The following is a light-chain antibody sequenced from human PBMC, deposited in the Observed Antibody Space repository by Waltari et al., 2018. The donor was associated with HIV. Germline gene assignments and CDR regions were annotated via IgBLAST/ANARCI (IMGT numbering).Light chain of an antibody. V-gene: IGLV2-14*03. CDR2: DFS. Sequence: QSALTQPPSVSGSPGQSITISCTRSSSDVGDFNFVSWYQHRPGKAPKVMIYDFSYRPSGVSNRFSGSKSANTASLTISGLQAEDEAVYYCCSYTSSDTLWVFGGGTKLTVL. CDR3: CSYTSSDTLWV. J-gene: IGLJ3*02. CDR1: SSDVGDFNF.